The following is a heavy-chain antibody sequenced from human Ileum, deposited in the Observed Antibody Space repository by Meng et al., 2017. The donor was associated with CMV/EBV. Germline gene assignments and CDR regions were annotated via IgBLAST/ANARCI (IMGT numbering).Heavy chain of an antibody. CDR3: ARVTQYNHDSSGSMEI. CDR1: GGSISSSSYY. V-gene: IGHV4-39*07. Sequence: SETLSLTCTVSGGSISSSSYYWGWFRQPPGKGLEWIGSIYYSGTAYYNTSLTSRVTISVDTSKNQFSLKLTSVTAADTAVYYCARVTQYNHDSSGSMEIWGRGALVTVSS. D-gene: IGHD3-22*01. CDR2: IYYSGTA. J-gene: IGHJ4*02.